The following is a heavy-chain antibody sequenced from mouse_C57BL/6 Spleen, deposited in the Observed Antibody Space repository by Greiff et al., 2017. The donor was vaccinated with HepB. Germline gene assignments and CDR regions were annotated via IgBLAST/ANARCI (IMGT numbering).Heavy chain of an antibody. J-gene: IGHJ4*01. Sequence: QVQLQQPGAELVRPGSSVKLSCKASGYTFTSYWMDWVKQRPGQGLEWIGNIYPSDSETHYNQKFKDKATLTVDKSSSTAYMQLSSLTSEDSAVYYCAREGQPRFYAMDYWGQGTSVTVSS. CDR3: AREGQPRFYAMDY. D-gene: IGHD1-1*01. CDR2: IYPSDSET. V-gene: IGHV1-61*01. CDR1: GYTFTSYW.